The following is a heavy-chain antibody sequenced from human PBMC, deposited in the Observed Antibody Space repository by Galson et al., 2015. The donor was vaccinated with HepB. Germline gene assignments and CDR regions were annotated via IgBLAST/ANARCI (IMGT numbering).Heavy chain of an antibody. J-gene: IGHJ5*02. CDR2: TYYRSKWYN. CDR3: ARGGRKLFDGPSNGAFDP. Sequence: CAISGDSVSSNSAAWNWIRQSPSRGLEWLGRTYYRSKWYNDYAVSVKSRITINPDTSKNQFSLQLNSVTPEDTAVYYCARGGRKLFDGPSNGAFDPWGQGTLVTVSS. V-gene: IGHV6-1*01. CDR1: GDSVSSNSAA. D-gene: IGHD3-9*01.